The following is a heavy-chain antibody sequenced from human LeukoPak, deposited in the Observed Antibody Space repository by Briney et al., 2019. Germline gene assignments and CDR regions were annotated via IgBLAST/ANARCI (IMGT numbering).Heavy chain of an antibody. CDR3: ARSSSSWIFDY. CDR2: VNLQGST. CDR1: GGSITITNY. Sequence: SGTLSLTCGVSGGSITITNYWTWVRQPPGKGLEWIGEVNLQGSTNYNPSLMGRVAISVDTSENHISLQLTSVTAADTAVYYCARSSSSWIFDYWGQGTLVTVSS. J-gene: IGHJ4*02. V-gene: IGHV4-4*02. D-gene: IGHD6-13*01.